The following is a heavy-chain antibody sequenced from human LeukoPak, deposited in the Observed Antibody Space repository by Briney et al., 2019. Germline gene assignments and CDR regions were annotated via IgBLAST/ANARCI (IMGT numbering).Heavy chain of an antibody. D-gene: IGHD3-10*01. Sequence: PSEALSLTCTVSGGSISSYYWSWIRQPPGQGLEWIGYIYHSGSTNYNPSLKSRVTISVDTAKNQFSLNMTSVTAADTAVYYCARQALLWFGSDNWFDPWGQGTLVTVSS. J-gene: IGHJ5*02. CDR2: IYHSGST. CDR3: ARQALLWFGSDNWFDP. CDR1: GGSISSYY. V-gene: IGHV4-59*08.